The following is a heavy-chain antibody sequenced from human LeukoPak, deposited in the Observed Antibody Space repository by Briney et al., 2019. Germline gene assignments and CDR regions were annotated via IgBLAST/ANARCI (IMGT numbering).Heavy chain of an antibody. D-gene: IGHD3-22*01. CDR3: AKDITPYYYDGSGYYGRIWDY. Sequence: GGSLRLSCAASGFTFSSYWMSWVRQAPGKGLEWVSAITGSGSRTYNADSVKGRFTPSRDNSKNTLYLQMSSLRAEDTAVYYCAKDITPYYYDGSGYYGRIWDYWGQGTLVTVSS. V-gene: IGHV3-23*01. CDR2: ITGSGSRT. J-gene: IGHJ4*02. CDR1: GFTFSSYW.